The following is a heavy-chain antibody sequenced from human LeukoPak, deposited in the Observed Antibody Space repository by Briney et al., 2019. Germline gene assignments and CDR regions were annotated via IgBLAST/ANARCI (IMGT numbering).Heavy chain of an antibody. CDR1: GGSINNYY. D-gene: IGHD6-19*01. V-gene: IGHV4-4*07. CDR3: ARGSSGWYSIDY. Sequence: SETLSLTCTVSGGSINNYYWSWIRQPAGKGLGWIGRIYSSGTTNYNPSLNSRVTMSVDTSKNQFSLKLSSVTAADTAVYYCARGSSGWYSIDYWGQGTLVTVSS. CDR2: IYSSGTT. J-gene: IGHJ4*02.